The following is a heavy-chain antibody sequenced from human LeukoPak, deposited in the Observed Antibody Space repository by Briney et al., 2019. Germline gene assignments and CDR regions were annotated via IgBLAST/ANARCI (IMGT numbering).Heavy chain of an antibody. D-gene: IGHD3-3*01. CDR2: IKQDGREK. Sequence: GGSLRLSCAASGFTFSSYWMSWVRQAPGKGLEWVANIKQDGREKFYVDSVKGRFTISRDNAKNSLYLQMNSLRAEDTAVYYCARDGDFWSAQGAFDIWGQGTMVTVSS. CDR1: GFTFSSYW. CDR3: ARDGDFWSAQGAFDI. J-gene: IGHJ3*02. V-gene: IGHV3-7*01.